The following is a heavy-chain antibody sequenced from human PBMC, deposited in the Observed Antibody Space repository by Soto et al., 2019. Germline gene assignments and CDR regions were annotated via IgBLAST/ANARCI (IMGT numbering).Heavy chain of an antibody. CDR2: IDPSDSYT. D-gene: IGHD6-13*01. CDR3: AMSVSSSWYYYYGMDV. CDR1: GYSFTSYW. Sequence: GASQKITCKGSGYSFTSYWISWVRQMPGKGLEWMGRIDPSDSYTNYSPSFQGHVTTSADKSISTAYLQWSSLQASDTAMYYCAMSVSSSWYYYYGMDVWGQGTTVTVSS. J-gene: IGHJ6*02. V-gene: IGHV5-10-1*01.